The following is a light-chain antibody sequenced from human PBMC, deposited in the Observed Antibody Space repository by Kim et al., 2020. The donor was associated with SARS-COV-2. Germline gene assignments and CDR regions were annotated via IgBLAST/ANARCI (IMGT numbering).Light chain of an antibody. J-gene: IGLJ3*02. V-gene: IGLV1-44*01. CDR3: EAWDDSLNGPV. Sequence: QGARISCSGGTTNSGRFRVKWYQRLPGAAPKLRVDYSKVRPSGVTDRCSGSKSGSTASLETRGLQSEDEAEYYCEAWDDSLNGPVFGGGTKVAVL. CDR2: YSK. CDR1: TTNSGRFR.